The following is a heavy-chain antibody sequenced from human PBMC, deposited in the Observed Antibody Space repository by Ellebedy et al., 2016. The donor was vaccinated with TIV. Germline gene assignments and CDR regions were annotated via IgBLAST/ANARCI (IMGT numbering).Heavy chain of an antibody. CDR3: AREGMITFGGVIVTEYYYYGMDV. V-gene: IGHV1-18*01. CDR1: AYTFTSYG. D-gene: IGHD3-16*02. Sequence: ASVKVSCXASAYTFTSYGISWVRQAPGQGLEWMGWISAYNGNTNYAQKLQGRVTMTTDTSTSTAYVELRSLRSDEKAVFYCAREGMITFGGVIVTEYYYYGMDVWGQGTTVTVSS. J-gene: IGHJ6*02. CDR2: ISAYNGNT.